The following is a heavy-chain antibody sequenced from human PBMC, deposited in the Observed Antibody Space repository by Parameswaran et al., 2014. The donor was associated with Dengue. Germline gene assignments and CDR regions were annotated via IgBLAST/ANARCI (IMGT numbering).Heavy chain of an antibody. J-gene: IGHJ6*02. D-gene: IGHD3-3*01. V-gene: IGHV3-21*01. CDR3: ARDYMPYYDFWSGYYDYYYGMDV. Sequence: WIRQPPGKGLEWVSSISSSSSYIYYADSVKGRFTISRDNAKNSLYLQMNSLRAEDTAVYYCARDYMPYYDFWSGYYDYYYGMDVWGQGTTVTVSS. CDR2: ISSSSSYI.